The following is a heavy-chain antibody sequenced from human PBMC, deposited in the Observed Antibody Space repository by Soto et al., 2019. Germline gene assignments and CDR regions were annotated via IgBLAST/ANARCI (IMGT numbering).Heavy chain of an antibody. CDR1: GFTFNTYS. J-gene: IGHJ6*02. CDR3: ARDPAGSTRPYYYGMDV. Sequence: GGSLRLSCAASGFTFNTYSMNWVHQAPGKGLEWVSFISSRNSFIYYADSVRGRFTISRDNAKNSVFLQMNSLRVEDTAVYYCARDPAGSTRPYYYGMDVWGQGTTVTVSS. D-gene: IGHD2-2*01. CDR2: ISSRNSFI. V-gene: IGHV3-21*01.